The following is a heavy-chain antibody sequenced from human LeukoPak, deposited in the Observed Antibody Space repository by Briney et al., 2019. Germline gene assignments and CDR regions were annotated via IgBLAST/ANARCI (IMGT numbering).Heavy chain of an antibody. CDR3: ARRGYSYGMYYYYYMDV. V-gene: IGHV3-7*01. CDR2: IKQDGSEK. J-gene: IGHJ6*03. CDR1: GFTFSSYW. D-gene: IGHD5-18*01. Sequence: PGGSLRLSCAASGFTFSSYWMSWVRQAPGKGLEWVANIKQDGSEKYYVDSVKGRFTISRDNAKNSLYLQMNSLRVEDTAVYYCARRGYSYGMYYYYYMDVWGKGTTVTVSS.